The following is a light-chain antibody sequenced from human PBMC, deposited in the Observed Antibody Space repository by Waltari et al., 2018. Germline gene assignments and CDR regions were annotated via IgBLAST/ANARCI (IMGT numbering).Light chain of an antibody. CDR3: QSYDSSLSGSVV. J-gene: IGLJ2*01. CDR2: GNR. V-gene: IGLV1-40*01. Sequence: QSVLTQPPSVSGAPGQRVTISCTGSSSNIGAGSDVHWYQQLPGTAPKLLIYGNRTRPAGVPDRFSGSKSGTSASRAITGLQAEDEADYYCQSYDSSLSGSVVFGGGTKLTVL. CDR1: SSNIGAGSD.